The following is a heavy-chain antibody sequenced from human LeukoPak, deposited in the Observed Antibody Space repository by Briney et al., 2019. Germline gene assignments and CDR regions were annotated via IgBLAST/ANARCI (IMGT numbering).Heavy chain of an antibody. Sequence: PGESLKISCKGSGYSFPTYWIARVRQMPGKGLEWMGIIYPDESNIRYSPSFQGQVTISADKSISTAYLQWSSLKASDTAMYYCARPPSRGYSSSFEYWGQGTLVTVSS. CDR2: IYPDESNI. V-gene: IGHV5-51*01. CDR3: ARPPSRGYSSSFEY. CDR1: GYSFPTYW. J-gene: IGHJ4*02. D-gene: IGHD2-2*03.